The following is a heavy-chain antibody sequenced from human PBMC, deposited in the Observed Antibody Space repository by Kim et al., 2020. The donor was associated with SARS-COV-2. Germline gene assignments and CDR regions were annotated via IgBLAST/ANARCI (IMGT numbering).Heavy chain of an antibody. V-gene: IGHV4-39*01. D-gene: IGHD6-19*01. J-gene: IGHJ4*02. Sequence: SETLSLTCTVSGDSISSSSSYWGWIRQPPGKGLEWIESISDSGSTFNNPSLKSRVTISVVRSKNQFSLKLSSVTAADTAVYYCARHVPNSSGRFDYWGQG. CDR3: ARHVPNSSGRFDY. CDR1: GDSISSSSSY. CDR2: ISDSGST.